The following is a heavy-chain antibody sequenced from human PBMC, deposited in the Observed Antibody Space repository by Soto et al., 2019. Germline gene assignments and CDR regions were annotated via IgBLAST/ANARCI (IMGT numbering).Heavy chain of an antibody. CDR3: ARDRFVYREGSPYYYYYGMDV. V-gene: IGHV4-38-2*02. D-gene: IGHD1-26*01. J-gene: IGHJ6*02. CDR1: GYSISSGYY. Sequence: KTSETLSLTCAVSGYSISSGYYWGWIRQPPGRGLEWIGSIYHSGSTYYNPSLKSRVTISVDTSKNQFSLKLSSVTAADTAVYYCARDRFVYREGSPYYYYYGMDVWGQGTTVTVSS. CDR2: IYHSGST.